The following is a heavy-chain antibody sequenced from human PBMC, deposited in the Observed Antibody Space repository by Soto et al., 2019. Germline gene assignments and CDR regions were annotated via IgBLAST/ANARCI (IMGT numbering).Heavy chain of an antibody. J-gene: IGHJ4*02. V-gene: IGHV4-61*01. CDR3: ARLIVPAAILDY. CDR2: IYYSGST. D-gene: IGHD2-2*01. CDR1: GGSVSSGSYY. Sequence: QVQLQESGPGLVKPSETLSLTCTVSGGSVSSGSYYWSWIRQPPGKGLEWIGYIYYSGSTNYNPSLKSRVTISEDTSKDQFSLKLSSVTAADTAVYYCARLIVPAAILDYWGQGTLVTVSS.